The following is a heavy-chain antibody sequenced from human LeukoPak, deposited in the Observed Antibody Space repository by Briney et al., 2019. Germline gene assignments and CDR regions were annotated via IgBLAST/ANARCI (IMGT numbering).Heavy chain of an antibody. D-gene: IGHD6-13*01. V-gene: IGHV4-39*01. CDR1: GGSISSSSYY. CDR2: IYYSGST. CDR3: ARPAADFYYYYGMDV. Sequence: SETLSLTCTVSGGSISSSSYYWGWIRQPPGQGLEWIGSIYYSGSTYYNPSLKSRVTISVDTSKNQFSLKLSSVTAADTAVYYCARPAADFYYYYGMDVWGQGTTVTVSS. J-gene: IGHJ6*02.